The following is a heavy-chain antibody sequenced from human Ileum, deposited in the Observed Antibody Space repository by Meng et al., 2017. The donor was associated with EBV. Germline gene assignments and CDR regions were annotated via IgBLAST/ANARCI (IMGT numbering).Heavy chain of an antibody. CDR3: ARRPTGIDY. CDR2: IIHGGSP. V-gene: IGHV4-34*12. Sequence: QGQLQQVGAELLKPAETLLLTLAVKGRTLSGAYWNWIRPPPGKGLEWIGEIIHGGSPSYNPSLKSRVTISIDTSKNQLSLMLSSVTAADTAVYYCARRPTGIDYWGQGTLVTVSS. CDR1: GRTLSGAY. D-gene: IGHD2-8*02. J-gene: IGHJ4*02.